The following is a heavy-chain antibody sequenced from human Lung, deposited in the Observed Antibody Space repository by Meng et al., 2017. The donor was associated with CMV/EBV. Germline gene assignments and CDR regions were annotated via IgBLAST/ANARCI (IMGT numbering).Heavy chain of an antibody. V-gene: IGHV4-4*02. CDR3: ARADKVRFDY. CDR2: IYHSGST. CDR1: GGSMSSTNW. Sequence: QGQLQGSAPGLVTPSGTLSLTCAVAGGSMSSTNWGSWVRQPPGKGLEWIGEIYHSGSTNYNPSLKSRVSISVDKSKNQFSLKLSSVTAADTAVYYCARADKVRFDYWGQGTLVTASS. J-gene: IGHJ4*02.